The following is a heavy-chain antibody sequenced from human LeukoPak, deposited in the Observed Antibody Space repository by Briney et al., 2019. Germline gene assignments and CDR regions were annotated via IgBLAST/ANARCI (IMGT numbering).Heavy chain of an antibody. CDR1: GFTFSSYG. Sequence: PGRSLRLSCAASGFTFSSYGMHWVRQAPGKGLEWVAVIWYDGSNKYYADSVKGRFTISRDNSKNTLYLQMNSLRAEDTAVYYCARGHATAGVYGDYGMDVWGQGTTVTVSS. V-gene: IGHV3-33*01. CDR2: IWYDGSNK. J-gene: IGHJ6*02. D-gene: IGHD4-17*01. CDR3: ARGHATAGVYGDYGMDV.